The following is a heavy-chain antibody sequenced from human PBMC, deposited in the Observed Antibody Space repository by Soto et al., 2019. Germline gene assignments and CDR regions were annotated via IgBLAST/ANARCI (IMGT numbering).Heavy chain of an antibody. CDR3: ARDLAGSNWFDS. J-gene: IGHJ5*01. D-gene: IGHD6-19*01. V-gene: IGHV4-31*03. CDR2: IYYSGST. CDR1: GGSISSGGYY. Sequence: SETLSLTCTVSGGSISSGGYYWSWIRQHPGKGLEWIGYIYYSGSTYYNPSLKSRVTISVDTSKNQFSLKLSSVTAADTAVYYRARDLAGSNWFDSWGQGTLVTVSS.